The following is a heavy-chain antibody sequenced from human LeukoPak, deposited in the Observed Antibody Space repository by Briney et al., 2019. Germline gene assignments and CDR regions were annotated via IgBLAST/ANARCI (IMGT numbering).Heavy chain of an antibody. J-gene: IGHJ4*02. CDR1: GFTFSSYW. CDR2: IKQDGNEK. CDR3: ARARAVGYSSSFGVQYYFDY. D-gene: IGHD6-6*01. Sequence: GGSLRLSCAASGFTFSSYWMSWVRQAPGKGLEWVANIKQDGNEKYYVDSVKGRFTISRDNAKNSLYLQMNSLRAEDTAVYYCARARAVGYSSSFGVQYYFDYWGQGTLVTVSS. V-gene: IGHV3-7*01.